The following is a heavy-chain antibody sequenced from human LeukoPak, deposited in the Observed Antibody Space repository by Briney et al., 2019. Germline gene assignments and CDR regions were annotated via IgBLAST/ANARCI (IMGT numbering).Heavy chain of an antibody. V-gene: IGHV3-23*01. Sequence: GGTLRLSCATSGFTFSNHGMNWVRQAPGKGLGLVSGITPSGDIKSYADSVKDRFTISRDKSNNTVYLEVISLTDEDTAVYYCAKDDAWLRYGEWSQGTLVTVSS. CDR3: AKDDAWLRYGE. CDR2: ITPSGDIK. CDR1: GFTFSNHG. D-gene: IGHD3-10*01. J-gene: IGHJ4*02.